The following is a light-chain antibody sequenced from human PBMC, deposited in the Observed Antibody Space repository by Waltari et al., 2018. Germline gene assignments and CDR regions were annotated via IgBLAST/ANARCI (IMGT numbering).Light chain of an antibody. J-gene: IGLJ1*01. V-gene: IGLV3-21*01. CDR2: YDS. CDR1: NIESKS. Sequence: SYVLTQPPSVSVAPGETARITCGGNNIESKSVHWNRQRPGQAPVLVISYDSDRPSGIPERFSGSNSGNTATLTISRVEAGDEADYYCQVWDANTDPGVFGTGTEVTVL. CDR3: QVWDANTDPGV.